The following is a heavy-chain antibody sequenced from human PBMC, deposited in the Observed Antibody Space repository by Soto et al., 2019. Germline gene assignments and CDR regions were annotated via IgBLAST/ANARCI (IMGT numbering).Heavy chain of an antibody. CDR3: ATQEVGGTYVYTFDP. D-gene: IGHD1-26*01. CDR2: IYYSGST. V-gene: IGHV4-39*01. CDR1: GGSISSSSYY. Sequence: SETLSLTCTVSGGSISSSSYYWCWIRHPPGKGLEWIGSIYYSGSTYYNPSLKSRVTISVDTSKNQFSLKLSSVTAADTAVYYCATQEVGGTYVYTFDPWGQGTLVTVS. J-gene: IGHJ5*02.